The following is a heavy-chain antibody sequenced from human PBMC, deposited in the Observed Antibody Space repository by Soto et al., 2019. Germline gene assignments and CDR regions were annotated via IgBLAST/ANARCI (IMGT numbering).Heavy chain of an antibody. CDR3: ASRPYNWNDVGSFDY. V-gene: IGHV4-39*01. CDR1: GGSISSNNYY. J-gene: IGHJ4*02. D-gene: IGHD1-20*01. CDR2: IYYSGIT. Sequence: SETLSLTCTVSGGSISSNNYYWGWIRQPPGKGLEWIGSIYYSGITYYNPSLKSRVTISVDTSKNQFSLKLSSVTASDTAVYYCASRPYNWNDVGSFDYWGQGTLVTVSS.